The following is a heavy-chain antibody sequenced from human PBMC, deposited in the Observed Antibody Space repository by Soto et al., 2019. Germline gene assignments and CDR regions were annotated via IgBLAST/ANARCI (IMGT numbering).Heavy chain of an antibody. J-gene: IGHJ4*02. CDR1: GYTFTSSG. CDR3: ARDRSSGLCDY. Sequence: QVQLVQSGAEVKKPGDSVKVSCKASGYTFTSSGISWVRQAPGQGLEWMGWISAHNGNTKYAQKLQGRVTMTTDTSPSTAYMELLSLRSAATAVYYCARDRSSGLCDYWGQGTLGTVSS. CDR2: ISAHNGNT. D-gene: IGHD5-18*01. V-gene: IGHV1-18*01.